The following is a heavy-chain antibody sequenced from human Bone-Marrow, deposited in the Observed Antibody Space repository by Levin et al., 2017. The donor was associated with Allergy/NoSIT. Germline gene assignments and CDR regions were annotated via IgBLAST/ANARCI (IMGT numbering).Heavy chain of an antibody. CDR1: GFTFSSYG. V-gene: IGHV3-30*18. J-gene: IGHJ4*02. D-gene: IGHD1-26*01. CDR3: AKDTYSGSYFHYFDY. CDR2: ISYDGSTK. Sequence: LSLTCVASGFTFSSYGIHWVRQAPGKGLEWVAVISYDGSTKYYADSVKGRFTISRDNSKNTLYLQMNSLRGEDTAVYYCAKDTYSGSYFHYFDYWGQGTQVTVSS.